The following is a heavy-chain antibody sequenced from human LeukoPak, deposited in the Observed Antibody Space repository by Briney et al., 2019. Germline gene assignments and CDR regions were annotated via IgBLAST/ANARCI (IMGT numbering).Heavy chain of an antibody. J-gene: IGHJ4*02. CDR3: ARAGRDGYNLRVRGGDY. CDR1: GYTFSSYG. Sequence: GASVKVSCRASGYTFSSYGISWVRQAPGQGLEWMGWISDYNGNTNYAQKFQGRVTMTTDTFTSTAYMELMSLRSDDTAVYYCARAGRDGYNLRVRGGDYWGQGTLVTVSS. CDR2: ISDYNGNT. V-gene: IGHV1-18*01. D-gene: IGHD5-24*01.